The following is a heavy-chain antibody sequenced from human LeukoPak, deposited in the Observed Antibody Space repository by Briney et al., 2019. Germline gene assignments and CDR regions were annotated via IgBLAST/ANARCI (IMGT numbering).Heavy chain of an antibody. CDR1: GYTFTGYY. V-gene: IGHV1-2*02. CDR2: INPNSGGT. J-gene: IGHJ4*02. CDR3: ARDGADYYDSSGYRL. Sequence: ASVKASCKASGYTFTGYYMHWVRQAPGQGLEWMGWINPNSGGTNYAQKFQGRVTMTRDTSISTAYMELSRLRSDDTAVYYCARDGADYYDSSGYRLWGQGTLVTVSS. D-gene: IGHD3-22*01.